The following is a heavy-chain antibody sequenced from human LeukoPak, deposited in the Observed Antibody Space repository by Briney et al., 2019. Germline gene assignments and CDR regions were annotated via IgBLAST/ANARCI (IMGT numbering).Heavy chain of an antibody. D-gene: IGHD3-10*01. CDR1: GGSIRSYY. Sequence: TSETLSLTCTVSGGSIRSYYWSWIRQPPGKGLEWIGYIYYSGSTNYNPSLKSRVTISVDTSKNQFSLKLSSVTAADTAVYYCAREGTDQYYYYYMDVWGKGTTVTASS. J-gene: IGHJ6*03. CDR3: AREGTDQYYYYYMDV. CDR2: IYYSGST. V-gene: IGHV4-59*01.